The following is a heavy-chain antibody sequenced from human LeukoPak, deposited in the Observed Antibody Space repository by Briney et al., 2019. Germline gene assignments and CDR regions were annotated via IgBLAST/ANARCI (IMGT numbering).Heavy chain of an antibody. V-gene: IGHV3-30*18. Sequence: GGSLRLSCAASGFTFSNYNIQWVRQAPGKGLEWVAVISYDGSNKYYADSVKGRFTISRDNSKNTLYLQMNSLRAEDTAVYYCANLRDYGDPHDAFDIWGQGTMVTVSS. CDR1: GFTFSNYN. CDR2: ISYDGSNK. D-gene: IGHD4-17*01. J-gene: IGHJ3*02. CDR3: ANLRDYGDPHDAFDI.